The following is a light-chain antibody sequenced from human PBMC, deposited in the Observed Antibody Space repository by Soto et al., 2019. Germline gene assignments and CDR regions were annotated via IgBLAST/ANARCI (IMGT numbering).Light chain of an antibody. J-gene: IGKJ4*01. CDR3: QQYNSWPLT. V-gene: IGKV3-15*01. CDR2: GAS. Sequence: EIVMTQSPATLSVSPGERATLSCRASQSIGGNLAWYQQKPGQAPRLLIYGASTRATGITARFSGSGSGTEFTLTISSLQSEDFAVYFCQQYNSWPLTFGGGTKVEIK. CDR1: QSIGGN.